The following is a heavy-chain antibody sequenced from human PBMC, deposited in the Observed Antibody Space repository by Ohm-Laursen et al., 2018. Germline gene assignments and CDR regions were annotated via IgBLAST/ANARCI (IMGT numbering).Heavy chain of an antibody. CDR3: ARRGVFTYSNWFDP. Sequence: GSLRLSCAASGFPFSGYSMNWVRQAPGKGLKWVSYISSSGSTIYYADSVKGRFTISRDNAKNSLYLQMNSLRAEDTAVYYCARRGVFTYSNWFDPWGQGTLVTVSS. D-gene: IGHD4-11*01. CDR2: ISSSGSTI. CDR1: GFPFSGYS. V-gene: IGHV3-48*04. J-gene: IGHJ5*02.